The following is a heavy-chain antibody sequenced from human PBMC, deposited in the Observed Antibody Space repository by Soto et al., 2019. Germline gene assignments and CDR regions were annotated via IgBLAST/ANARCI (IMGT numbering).Heavy chain of an antibody. CDR1: GYSFSSYA. D-gene: IGHD2-15*01. Sequence: ASVTVSCTASGYSFSSYAIHWVRQAPGQGLEWMGWIHAGNGNTKYSQNFQGRVTISRDTSATTAYMELNSLRSEDTAVYYCARGVAFLDYWGQGTLVTVSS. CDR3: ARGVAFLDY. J-gene: IGHJ4*02. CDR2: IHAGNGNT. V-gene: IGHV1-3*01.